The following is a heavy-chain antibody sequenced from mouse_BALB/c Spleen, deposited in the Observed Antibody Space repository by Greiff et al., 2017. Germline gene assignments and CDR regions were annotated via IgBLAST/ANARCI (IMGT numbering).Heavy chain of an antibody. J-gene: IGHJ2*01. D-gene: IGHD1-1*02. CDR3: ARWDYAFDY. CDR2: IYPGNVNT. CDR1: GYTFTSYY. V-gene: IGHV1S56*01. Sequence: VKLMESGPELVKPGASVRISCKASGYTFTSYYIHWVKQRPGQGLEWIGWIYPGNVNTKYNEKFKGKATLTADKSSSTAYMQLSSLTSEDSAVYFCARWDYAFDYWGQGTTLTVSS.